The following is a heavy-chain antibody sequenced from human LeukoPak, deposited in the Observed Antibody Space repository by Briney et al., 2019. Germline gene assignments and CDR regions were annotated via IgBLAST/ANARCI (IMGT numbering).Heavy chain of an antibody. V-gene: IGHV4-31*03. CDR3: ARDSMAAANWFDP. CDR1: GGSISSGGYY. CDR2: IYYSGST. Sequence: PSETLSLTCTVSGGSISSGGYYWSWIRQHPGKGLEWIGYIYYSGSTYYNPSLKSRVTISVDTSKNQFSLKLSSVTAADTAVYYCARDSMAAANWFDPWGQGTLVTVSS. D-gene: IGHD6-13*01. J-gene: IGHJ5*02.